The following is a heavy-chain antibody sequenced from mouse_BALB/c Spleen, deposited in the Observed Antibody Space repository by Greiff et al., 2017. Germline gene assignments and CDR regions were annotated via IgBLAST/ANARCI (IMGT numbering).Heavy chain of an antibody. J-gene: IGHJ4*01. V-gene: IGHV1S137*01. D-gene: IGHD2-4*01. CDR1: GYTFTDYA. CDR3: AREITGDYAMDY. Sequence: QVQLKESGAELVRPGVSVKISCKGSGYTFTDYAMHWVKQSHAKSLEWIGVISTYYGDASYNQKFKGKATMTVDKSSSTAYMELARLTSEDSAIYYCAREITGDYAMDYWGQGTSVTVSS. CDR2: ISTYYGDA.